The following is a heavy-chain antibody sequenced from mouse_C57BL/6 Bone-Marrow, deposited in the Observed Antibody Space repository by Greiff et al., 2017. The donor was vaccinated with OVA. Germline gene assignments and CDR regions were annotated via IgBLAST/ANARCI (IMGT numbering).Heavy chain of an antibody. J-gene: IGHJ3*01. CDR3: AREEDGSPFAY. CDR2: ISDGGSYT. V-gene: IGHV5-4*01. Sequence: EVKLQESGGGLVKPGGSLKLSCAASGFTFSSYAMSWVRQTPEQRLEWVATISDGGSYTYYPDNVKGRFTISRDNAKNNLYLQMSHLKSEDTAMYYCAREEDGSPFAYWGQGTLVTVSA. CDR1: GFTFSSYA. D-gene: IGHD2-3*01.